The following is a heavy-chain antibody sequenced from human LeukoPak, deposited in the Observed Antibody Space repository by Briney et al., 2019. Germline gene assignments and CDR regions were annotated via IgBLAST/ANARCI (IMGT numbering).Heavy chain of an antibody. D-gene: IGHD1-7*01. CDR2: FYTSEST. J-gene: IGHJ6*03. V-gene: IGHV4-61*02. Sequence: PSETLSLTCTVSGCSISSGSYYWSWIRQPAGKGLEWIGRFYTSESTNYNPSLKSRVTISVDTSKNQFSLKLSSVTAADTAVYYCARGKRHSWGRITGTKGYYYYYMDVWGKGTTVTVSS. CDR3: ARGKRHSWGRITGTKGYYYYYMDV. CDR1: GCSISSGSYY.